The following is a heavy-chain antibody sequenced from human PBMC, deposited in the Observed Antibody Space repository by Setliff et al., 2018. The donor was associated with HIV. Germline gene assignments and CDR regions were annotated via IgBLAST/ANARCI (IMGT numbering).Heavy chain of an antibody. CDR2: ISDSGGST. CDR1: GGSFSDYY. D-gene: IGHD3-22*01. Sequence: ETLSLTCAVYGGSFSDYYWSWVRQAPGKGLEWVSGISDSGGSTYYADSVKGRFTISRDNSKNTLNLQMNSLRAEDTAVYYCAKELAASGLGYFDSWGRGILVTVSS. CDR3: AKELAASGLGYFDS. V-gene: IGHV3-23*01. J-gene: IGHJ4*02.